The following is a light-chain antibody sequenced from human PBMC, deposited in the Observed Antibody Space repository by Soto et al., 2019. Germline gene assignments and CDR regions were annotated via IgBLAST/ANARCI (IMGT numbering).Light chain of an antibody. V-gene: IGLV2-14*01. CDR3: SAYTARSTLV. CDR1: SSDVGAYNF. CDR2: EVS. J-gene: IGLJ3*02. Sequence: QSALTQPASVSGSPGQSITISCTGTSSDVGAYNFVSWYQQFPGKAPKLMIYEVSNRPSGVSDRFSGSKSGNTASLIISGLRPEDEGDYYCSAYTARSTLVFGGGTKLTVL.